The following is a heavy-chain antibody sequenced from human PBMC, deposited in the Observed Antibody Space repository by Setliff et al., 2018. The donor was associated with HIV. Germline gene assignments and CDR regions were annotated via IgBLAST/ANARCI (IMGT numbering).Heavy chain of an antibody. CDR1: GGSITSSLYY. CDR2: YYYSGFT. D-gene: IGHD4-17*01. Sequence: SETLSLTCAVSGGSITSSLYYWTWIRQHPGKGLEWIGYYYYSGFTYYNPSLKSRLTISIDTSKNQLSLKLSSVTAADTAVYYCATPVTSRGYYYYMDLWGAGTTVTVSS. J-gene: IGHJ6*03. V-gene: IGHV4-31*11. CDR3: ATPVTSRGYYYYMDL.